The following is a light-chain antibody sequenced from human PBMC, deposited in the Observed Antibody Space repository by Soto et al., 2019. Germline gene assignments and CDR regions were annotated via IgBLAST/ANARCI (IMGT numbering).Light chain of an antibody. J-gene: IGLJ3*02. CDR3: KSRTTRNTLV. V-gene: IGLV2-14*01. CDR2: EVT. Sequence: QSALTQPASVSGSPGQSITISCTGTSSDVGGYNYVSWYQQHPGKAPKLIIYEVTHRPSGVSSRFYGSRSGNTASLTISGLQAEDEADYYCKSRTTRNTLVFGPGTK. CDR1: SSDVGGYNY.